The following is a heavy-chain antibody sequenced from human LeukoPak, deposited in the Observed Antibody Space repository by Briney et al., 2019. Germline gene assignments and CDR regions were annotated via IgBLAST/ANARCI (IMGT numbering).Heavy chain of an antibody. D-gene: IGHD6-19*01. V-gene: IGHV3-23*01. J-gene: IGHJ1*01. CDR2: ISGSGGST. CDR3: AKDSKAVAGTRYFQH. CDR1: GFTFSSYA. Sequence: GGSLRLSCAASGFTFSSYAMSWVRQAPGKGLEWVSAISGSGGSTYYADSVEGRFTISRDNSKSTLYLRMNSLRAEDTAVYYCAKDSKAVAGTRYFQHWGQGTLVTVSS.